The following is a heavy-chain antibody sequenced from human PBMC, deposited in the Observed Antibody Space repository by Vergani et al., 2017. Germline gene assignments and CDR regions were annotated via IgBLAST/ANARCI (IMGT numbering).Heavy chain of an antibody. CDR2: MYYSGST. CDR3: AREIAVAGTGGAYFDY. Sequence: QVQLQESGPGLVKPSETLSLTCTVSGGSVSSGSYYWSWIRQPPGKGLEWIGYMYYSGSTNYNPSLKRRVTISVDTSKNQFSLKLSAVTAADTAVYYCAREIAVAGTGGAYFDYWGQGNLVTVSS. CDR1: GGSVSSGSYY. V-gene: IGHV4-61*01. J-gene: IGHJ4*02. D-gene: IGHD6-19*01.